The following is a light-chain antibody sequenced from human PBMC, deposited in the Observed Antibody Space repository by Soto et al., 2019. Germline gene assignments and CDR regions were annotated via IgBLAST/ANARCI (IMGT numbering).Light chain of an antibody. J-gene: IGLJ2*01. CDR2: EVN. V-gene: IGLV2-23*02. CDR3: CSSLGGSTYAL. CDR1: NSDVGTYDL. Sequence: QSALTQPASVSGSPGQSITISCTGTNSDVGTYDLVSWYQQHPGKAPKLMIFEVNKRPSGVSHRFSGSKSGNTAPLTISGRQAEDESDDYCCSSLGGSTYALLGGGTTLTVL.